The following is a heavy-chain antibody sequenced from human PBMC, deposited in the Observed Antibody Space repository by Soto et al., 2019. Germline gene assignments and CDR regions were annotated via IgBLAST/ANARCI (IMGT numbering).Heavy chain of an antibody. Sequence: QVQLVQSGAEVKRPGASVNVSCKASGFTLTSYGITWVRQAPGQGLEWMGWIRSYNGNTNYAQKFQGRVSMTMDTSTSTAYMELRSLRSDDTAFYYCARMARSSWFDPWGQGTLVTVSS. V-gene: IGHV1-18*01. CDR1: GFTLTSYG. CDR3: ARMARSSWFDP. CDR2: IRSYNGNT. J-gene: IGHJ5*02. D-gene: IGHD6-6*01.